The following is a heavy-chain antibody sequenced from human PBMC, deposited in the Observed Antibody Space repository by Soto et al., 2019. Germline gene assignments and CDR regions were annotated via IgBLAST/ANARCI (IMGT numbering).Heavy chain of an antibody. CDR2: ISYDGSNK. Sequence: LILSCASSGFTFSSYGMHLVRQARGKGLEWVAVISYDGSNKYYADSVKGRFTISRDNSKNTLSLPMNSLRAEDTAVHDGSKAGNNNASWGWGYYIDDWGQGTLVTVSS. D-gene: IGHD3-16*01. CDR1: GFTFSSYG. V-gene: IGHV3-30*18. J-gene: IGHJ4*02. CDR3: SKAGNNNASWGWGYYIDD.